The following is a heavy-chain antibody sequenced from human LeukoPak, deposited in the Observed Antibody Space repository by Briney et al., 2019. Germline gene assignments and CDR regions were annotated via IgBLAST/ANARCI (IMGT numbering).Heavy chain of an antibody. CDR2: IYYSGST. J-gene: IGHJ4*02. Sequence: PSETLSLTCSVSGGSISSYYWSCIRQPPGKGLEWIGCIYYSGSTNYNHSLKRRATISVDTSKNQYFLRLSSVTAAVTVVYYWARGAAAIPDFDYWGQGTLVTVSS. CDR1: GGSISSYY. V-gene: IGHV4-59*01. D-gene: IGHD2-2*02. CDR3: ARGAAAIPDFDY.